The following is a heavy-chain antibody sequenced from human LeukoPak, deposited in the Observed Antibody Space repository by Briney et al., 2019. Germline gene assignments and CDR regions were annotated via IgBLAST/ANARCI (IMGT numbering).Heavy chain of an antibody. CDR3: ARDPYSGHYGNDYYYYMDV. V-gene: IGHV3-21*01. D-gene: IGHD5-12*01. CDR1: GFTFSTYN. Sequence: GGSLRLSCEAYGFTFSTYNMNWVRQAPGKRLEWVSSITSSSSYAFYADSVKGRFTISRDDAKSSLYLQMNNLRAEDTAVYYCARDPYSGHYGNDYYYYMDVWGKGTTVTISS. J-gene: IGHJ6*03. CDR2: ITSSSSYA.